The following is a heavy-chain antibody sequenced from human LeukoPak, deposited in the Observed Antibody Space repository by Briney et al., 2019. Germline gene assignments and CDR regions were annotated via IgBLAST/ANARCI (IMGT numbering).Heavy chain of an antibody. CDR3: ASRYNWNYSMDY. J-gene: IGHJ4*02. CDR2: IYYSGST. Sequence: PSKTLSLTCTVSGGSISSSSYYWGWIRQPPGKGLEWIGSIYYSGSTYYNPSLKSRVTISVDTSKNQFSLKPSSVTAADTAVYYCASRYNWNYSMDYWGQGTLVTVSS. D-gene: IGHD1-7*01. V-gene: IGHV4-39*07. CDR1: GGSISSSSYY.